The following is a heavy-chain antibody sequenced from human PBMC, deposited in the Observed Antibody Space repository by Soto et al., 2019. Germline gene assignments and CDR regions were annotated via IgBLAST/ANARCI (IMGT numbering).Heavy chain of an antibody. CDR2: VYWDDDK. J-gene: IGHJ4*02. CDR1: GFSLNSRGVG. V-gene: IGHV2-5*02. Sequence: QITLRESGPALVKPTQTLTLTCTFSGFSLNSRGVGVGWVRQPPGKALEWLAIVYWDDDKRYRPSLRSRLYTRKDTPKNQVVLTLTNTDPVDTATYYCVHRGPVDETGMGFDFWGQGSLVTVSS. D-gene: IGHD3-9*01. CDR3: VHRGPVDETGMGFDF.